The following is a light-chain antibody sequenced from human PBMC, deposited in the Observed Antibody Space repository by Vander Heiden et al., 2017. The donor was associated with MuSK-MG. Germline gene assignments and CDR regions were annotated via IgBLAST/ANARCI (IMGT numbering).Light chain of an antibody. CDR1: SLRSYY. Sequence: SYELTQDPSESVALGQTVRITCQGDSLRSYYASWYQQKPGQAPVLVIYGKNNRPSGIPDRFSGSSSVNTASLTITGAQAEDEADYYCNSRDSIVNHVVCGGGTKLTV. J-gene: IGLJ2*01. CDR2: GKN. V-gene: IGLV3-19*01. CDR3: NSRDSIVNHVV.